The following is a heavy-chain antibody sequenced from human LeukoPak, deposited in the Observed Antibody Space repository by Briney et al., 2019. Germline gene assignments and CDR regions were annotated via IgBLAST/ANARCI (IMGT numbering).Heavy chain of an antibody. Sequence: GGSLRLSCAASGFAFNTYSMNWVRQAPGKGLEWVSFIFSSSTYIYYTDSVKGRFTISRDNARNSLYLQMDNLRAEDTAVYYCARVAKYYYGSETYYFFEHWGQGTPVTASS. CDR1: GFAFNTYS. J-gene: IGHJ4*02. CDR3: ARVAKYYYGSETYYFFEH. V-gene: IGHV3-21*06. D-gene: IGHD3-10*01. CDR2: IFSSSTYI.